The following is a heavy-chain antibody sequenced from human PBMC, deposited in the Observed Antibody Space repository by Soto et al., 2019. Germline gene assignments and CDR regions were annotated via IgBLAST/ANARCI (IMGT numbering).Heavy chain of an antibody. CDR2: VYHNGLT. V-gene: IGHV4-4*02. D-gene: IGHD6-19*01. CDR3: ARDTAVPGESDRFDC. CDR1: GDSITTNKW. Sequence: QVQLQESGPRLVKPSGTLSLTCAVSGDSITTNKWWSWVRQPPGKGLEWIGEVYHNGLTNYNASLKSRLTMSVDTSRNQFSLKLTSVTAADTAIYYCARDTAVPGESDRFDCWGQGILVTVSS. J-gene: IGHJ5*01.